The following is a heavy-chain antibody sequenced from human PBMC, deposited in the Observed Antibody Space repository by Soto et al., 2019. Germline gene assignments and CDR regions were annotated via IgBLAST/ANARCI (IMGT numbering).Heavy chain of an antibody. CDR3: ARDRGYCSSTSCYRGTFDI. CDR1: GGTFSSYA. Sequence: SVKVSCKASGGTFSSYAISWVRQAPGQGLEWMGGIIPIFGTANYAQKFQGRVTITADESTSTAYMELRSLRSEDTAVYYCARDRGYCSSTSCYRGTFDIWGQGTMVTVSS. D-gene: IGHD2-2*02. J-gene: IGHJ3*02. CDR2: IIPIFGTA. V-gene: IGHV1-69*13.